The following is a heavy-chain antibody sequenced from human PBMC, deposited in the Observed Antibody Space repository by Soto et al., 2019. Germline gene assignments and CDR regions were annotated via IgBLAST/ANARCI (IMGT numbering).Heavy chain of an antibody. Sequence: QVPLVQSGAEVKKPGASVKVSCKASGYTFTSYAMHWVRQAPGQRLEWMGWINAGNGNTKYSQKFQGRVTITRDTSASTAYMELSSLRSEDTAVYYCARVSGSYQDYYYYGMDVWGQGTTVTVSS. V-gene: IGHV1-3*01. D-gene: IGHD1-26*01. CDR3: ARVSGSYQDYYYYGMDV. CDR1: GYTFTSYA. J-gene: IGHJ6*02. CDR2: INAGNGNT.